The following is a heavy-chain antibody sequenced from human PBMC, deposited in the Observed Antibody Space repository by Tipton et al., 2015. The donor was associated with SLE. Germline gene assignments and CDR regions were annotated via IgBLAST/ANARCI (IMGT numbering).Heavy chain of an antibody. Sequence: LRLSCTVSGGSISSYYWSWIRQPAGKGLEWIGRIYTSGSTNYNPSLKSRVTISVDTSKNQFSLKLSSVTAADTAVYYCARYYYDSSGWGYYYYGMDVWGQGTTVTVSS. CDR3: ARYYYDSSGWGYYYYGMDV. D-gene: IGHD3-22*01. J-gene: IGHJ6*02. CDR2: IYTSGST. V-gene: IGHV4-4*07. CDR1: GGSISSYY.